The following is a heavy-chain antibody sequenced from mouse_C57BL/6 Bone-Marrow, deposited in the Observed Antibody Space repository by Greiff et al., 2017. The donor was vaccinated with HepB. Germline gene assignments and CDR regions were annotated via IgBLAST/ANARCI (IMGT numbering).Heavy chain of an antibody. Sequence: EVKLMESGGGLVKPGGSLKLSCAASGFTFSSYAMSWVRQTPEKRLEWVATISAGGSYTYYPDNVKGRVTISRDNAKNTLYLQMSNLKSEDTAMYYCARFLLHDYWGQGTTLTVSS. V-gene: IGHV5-4*03. J-gene: IGHJ2*01. D-gene: IGHD1-1*01. CDR3: ARFLLHDY. CDR2: ISAGGSYT. CDR1: GFTFSSYA.